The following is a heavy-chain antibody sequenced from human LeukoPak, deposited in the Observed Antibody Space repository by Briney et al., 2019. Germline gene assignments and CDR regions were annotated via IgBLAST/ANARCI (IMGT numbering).Heavy chain of an antibody. CDR2: IRYDEINK. D-gene: IGHD6-19*01. CDR1: GFTFSSYS. CDR3: AKEDSSGWLVFQH. Sequence: GGSLRLSCAASGFTFSSYSMNWVRQAPGKGLEWVTFIRYDEINKYYADSVKGRFTISRDNSKNTLYLQMNSLRAEDTAVYYCAKEDSSGWLVFQHWGQGTLVTVSS. J-gene: IGHJ1*01. V-gene: IGHV3-30*02.